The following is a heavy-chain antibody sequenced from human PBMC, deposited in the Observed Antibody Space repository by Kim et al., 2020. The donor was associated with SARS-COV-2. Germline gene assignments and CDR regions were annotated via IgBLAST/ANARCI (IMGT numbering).Heavy chain of an antibody. Sequence: SETLSLTCTVSGGSISSSSYYWGWIRQPQGKGLEWIGSIYYSGSTYYNPSLKSRVTISVDTSKNQFSLKLSSVTAADTAVYYCARQIAVAGLPFGYWGQGTLVTVSS. J-gene: IGHJ4*02. V-gene: IGHV4-39*01. D-gene: IGHD6-19*01. CDR1: GGSISSSSYY. CDR3: ARQIAVAGLPFGY. CDR2: IYYSGST.